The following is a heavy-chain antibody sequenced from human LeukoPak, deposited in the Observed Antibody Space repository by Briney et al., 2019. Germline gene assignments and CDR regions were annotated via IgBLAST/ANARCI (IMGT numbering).Heavy chain of an antibody. CDR3: ARVICSGGSCRFDY. Sequence: SETLSLTCTVSGGSISSYYWNWIRQPAGKGLEWIGRIHTSGSTNYNPSLKSRVIMSVDTSKNQFSLKLSSVTAADTAVYYCARVICSGGSCRFDYWGQGTLVTVSS. J-gene: IGHJ4*02. CDR2: IHTSGST. V-gene: IGHV4-4*07. CDR1: GGSISSYY. D-gene: IGHD2-15*01.